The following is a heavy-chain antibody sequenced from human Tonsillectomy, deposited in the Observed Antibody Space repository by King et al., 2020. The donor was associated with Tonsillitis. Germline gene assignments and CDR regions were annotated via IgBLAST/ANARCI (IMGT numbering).Heavy chain of an antibody. V-gene: IGHV1-58*02. CDR2: IVVGSGNT. J-gene: IGHJ5*02. D-gene: IGHD3-22*01. CDR1: GFIFTRSA. Sequence: QLVESGPEVKKPGTSVKVSCKASGFIFTRSAIQWVRQARGQRLEWIGWIVVGSGNTNYAQKFQERVTITRDMSTSTAYMELSSLRSDDTGVYYCAASTTVVVVSDDNWFDPWGQGTLVTVSS. CDR3: AASTTVVVVSDDNWFDP.